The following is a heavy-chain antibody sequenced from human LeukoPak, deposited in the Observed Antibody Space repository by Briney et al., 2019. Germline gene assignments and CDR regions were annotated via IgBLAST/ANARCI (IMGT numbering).Heavy chain of an antibody. J-gene: IGHJ4*02. CDR1: GFTFSSYE. Sequence: WGSLRLSCAASGFTFSSYEMNWVRQAPGKGLEWVSYISSSGSTIYYADSVKGRFTISRDNSKNTLYPQMNSLRAEDTAVYYCTHGSMYQLDYWGQGTLVTVSS. V-gene: IGHV3-48*03. CDR2: ISSSGSTI. CDR3: THGSMYQLDY. D-gene: IGHD2-2*01.